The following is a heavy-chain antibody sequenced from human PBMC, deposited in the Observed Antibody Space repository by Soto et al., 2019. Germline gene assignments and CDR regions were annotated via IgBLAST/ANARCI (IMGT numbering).Heavy chain of an antibody. Sequence: SLRLSCAASGFTFSSYAMHWVRQAPGKGLEWVAVISYDGSNKYYADSVKGRFTISRGNSKNTLYLQMNSLRAEDTAVYYCARGPNIVVVVAALQYFDYWGQGTLVTVSS. CDR2: ISYDGSNK. J-gene: IGHJ4*02. D-gene: IGHD2-15*01. CDR1: GFTFSSYA. CDR3: ARGPNIVVVVAALQYFDY. V-gene: IGHV3-30-3*01.